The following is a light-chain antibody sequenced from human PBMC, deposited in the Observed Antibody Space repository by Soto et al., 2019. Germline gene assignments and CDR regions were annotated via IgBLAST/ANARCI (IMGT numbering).Light chain of an antibody. CDR1: QGIRYD. CDR2: AAS. Sequence: AIQMTQSPSSLSASVGDRVTITCRASQGIRYDLGWYQQKPGKAPKLLLYAASSLQSGDPSRFSGSGSGTDFTLTISSLQPEDFATYYCLQDYNYPYTFGQGTKREIK. J-gene: IGKJ2*01. V-gene: IGKV1-6*01. CDR3: LQDYNYPYT.